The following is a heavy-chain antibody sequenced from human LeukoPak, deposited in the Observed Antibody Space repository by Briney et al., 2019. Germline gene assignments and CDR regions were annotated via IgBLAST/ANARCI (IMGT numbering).Heavy chain of an antibody. Sequence: GGSLRLSCEASGFTFDDYGMSWVRQLPGKGLEWVSGINRNGDSTGYAGSVKGQFTISRDNAKNSHFLQMNSLRVEDTALYYCARGFRNGPFDCWGQGTLVTVSS. CDR2: INRNGDST. V-gene: IGHV3-20*04. D-gene: IGHD2-8*01. J-gene: IGHJ4*02. CDR3: ARGFRNGPFDC. CDR1: GFTFDDYG.